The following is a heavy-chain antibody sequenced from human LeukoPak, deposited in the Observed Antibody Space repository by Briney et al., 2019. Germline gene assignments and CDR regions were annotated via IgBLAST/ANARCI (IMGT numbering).Heavy chain of an antibody. V-gene: IGHV1-46*01. CDR3: AREAVTTGMDYYYYYGMDV. CDR2: INPSGGST. CDR1: GYTFTSYY. Sequence: ASVQVSCKASGYTFTSYYMHWVRQAPGQGLEWMGIINPSGGSTSYAQKFQGRVTMTRDTSTSTVYMELSSLRSEDTAVYYCAREAVTTGMDYYYYYGMDVWGQGTTVTVSS. D-gene: IGHD4-17*01. J-gene: IGHJ6*02.